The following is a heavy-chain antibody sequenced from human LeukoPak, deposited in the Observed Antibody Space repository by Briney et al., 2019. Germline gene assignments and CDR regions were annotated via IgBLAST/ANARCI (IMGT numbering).Heavy chain of an antibody. CDR3: ARNGGNSDFDY. CDR1: GGSISSSSSNC. D-gene: IGHD4-23*01. V-gene: IGHV4-4*02. J-gene: IGHJ4*02. CDR2: IYHSGAT. Sequence: KPSETLSLTCAVSGGSISSSSSNCWTWVRQPPGKGLEWIGEIYHSGATNYSPSLKSRVTMLLDKSKNQFSLKLNSVTAADTAVYYCARNGGNSDFDYWGQGTLVTVSS.